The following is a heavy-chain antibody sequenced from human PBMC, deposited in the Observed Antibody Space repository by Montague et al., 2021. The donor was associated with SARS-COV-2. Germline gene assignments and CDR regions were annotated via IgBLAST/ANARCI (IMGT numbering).Heavy chain of an antibody. CDR3: ARSYGTTVVTRAFDY. V-gene: IGHV2-70*01. D-gene: IGHD4-23*01. CDR1: GFSLSTSGMC. J-gene: IGHJ4*02. CDR2: IDWDXEK. Sequence: PALVKLTQTLTLLCTFSGFSLSTSGMCVSWIRQPPGKALEWLTLIDWDXEKYYSTSLKTRLTISKDTSKNQVVLTMTNMDPVDTATYYCARSYGTTVVTRAFDYWGQGTLVTVSS.